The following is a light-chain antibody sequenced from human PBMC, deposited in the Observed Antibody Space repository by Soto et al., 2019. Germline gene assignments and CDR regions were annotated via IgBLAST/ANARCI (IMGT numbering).Light chain of an antibody. V-gene: IGKV3-15*01. CDR2: GAS. CDR1: QSVDID. Sequence: EVVLTQSPATLSVPPGERVTLSCRASQSVDIDLAWYQQIPGQAPRLLIYGASTRAPDMPGRFSGRGSGTEFTLTISSLQSEDYAVYYCQQYRKWPRTFGQGTKLDIK. CDR3: QQYRKWPRT. J-gene: IGKJ1*01.